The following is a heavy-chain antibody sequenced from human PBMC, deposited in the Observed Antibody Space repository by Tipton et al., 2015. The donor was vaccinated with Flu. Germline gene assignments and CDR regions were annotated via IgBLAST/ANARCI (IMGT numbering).Heavy chain of an antibody. Sequence: TLSLTCTVSGGSISSGSCYWSWIRQPAGKGLEWIGRIYTSGSTNYNPSLKSRVTISVDTSKNQFSLKLSSVTAADTAVYYCAREGFDSSGYRAGDAFDIWGQGTMVTVSS. V-gene: IGHV4-61*02. CDR2: IYTSGST. J-gene: IGHJ3*02. CDR3: AREGFDSSGYRAGDAFDI. D-gene: IGHD3-22*01. CDR1: GGSISSGSCY.